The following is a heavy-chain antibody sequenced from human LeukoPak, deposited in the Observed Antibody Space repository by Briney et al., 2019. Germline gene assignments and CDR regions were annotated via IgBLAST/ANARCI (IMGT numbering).Heavy chain of an antibody. J-gene: IGHJ4*02. Sequence: SETLSLTCTVSGVSISNNYYYWAWIRQPPGKGLEMIGYVHYTGSTFYNSSLKSRVTISADTSQNQFSLSLTSVTAAGTAVYYCATLGLLRGAGFNLATHFDFWGQGTLVTVSS. CDR2: VHYTGST. CDR3: ATLGLLRGAGFNLATHFDF. V-gene: IGHV4-39*01. D-gene: IGHD1-26*01. CDR1: GVSISNNYYY.